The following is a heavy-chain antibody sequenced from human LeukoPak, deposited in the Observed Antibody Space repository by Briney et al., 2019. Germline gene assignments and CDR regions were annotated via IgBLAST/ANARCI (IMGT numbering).Heavy chain of an antibody. Sequence: PGGSLRLSCAASGLTFSSYGMHWVRQAPGKGLEWVAFIRYDGSNKYYADSVKGRFTISRDNSKNTLYMQMNSLRAEETAVYYCAKELGFLEWLWGGFDYWGQGTLVTVSS. CDR1: GLTFSSYG. CDR3: AKELGFLEWLWGGFDY. J-gene: IGHJ4*02. V-gene: IGHV3-30*02. CDR2: IRYDGSNK. D-gene: IGHD3-3*01.